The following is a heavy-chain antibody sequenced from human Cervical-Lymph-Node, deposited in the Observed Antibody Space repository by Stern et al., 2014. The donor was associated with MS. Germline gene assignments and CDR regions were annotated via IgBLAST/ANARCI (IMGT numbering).Heavy chain of an antibody. Sequence: VQLVESGGAVVQPGRSLRLSCAASGFTFSSSGMHWVRQAPGKGLEWVTVSSYDGNHKYYAVSGKGRFTISRDNSKNTLHLQMNSVTPDDTAIYYCARDYEDTSMLFDHWGQGTLVTVSS. CDR3: ARDYEDTSMLFDH. CDR1: GFTFSSSG. V-gene: IGHV3-30*03. D-gene: IGHD2-8*01. J-gene: IGHJ4*02. CDR2: SSYDGNHK.